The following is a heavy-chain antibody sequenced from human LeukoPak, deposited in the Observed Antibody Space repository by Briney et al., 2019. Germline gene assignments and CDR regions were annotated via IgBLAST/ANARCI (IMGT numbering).Heavy chain of an antibody. CDR3: ARLGSNNWFDP. V-gene: IGHV4-59*01. CDR1: GGSISSYY. Sequence: SETLSLACTVSGGSISSYYCSWIRQPPGKGLEWIGYISYSGRTNYNPSLKSRVTVSVDTSKNQFSLKLSSVTAADTAVYYCARLGSNNWFDPWGQGTLVTVSS. CDR2: ISYSGRT. J-gene: IGHJ5*02.